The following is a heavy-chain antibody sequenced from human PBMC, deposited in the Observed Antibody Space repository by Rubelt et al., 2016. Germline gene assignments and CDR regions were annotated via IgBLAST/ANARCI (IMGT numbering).Heavy chain of an antibody. Sequence: GSTYYNPSLKSRVTISVDTPKNQFSLKLSSVTAADTAVYYCARLREQQLVRTLDYWGQGTLVTVSS. CDR3: ARLREQQLVRTLDY. V-gene: IGHV4-39*01. J-gene: IGHJ4*02. CDR2: GST. D-gene: IGHD6-13*01.